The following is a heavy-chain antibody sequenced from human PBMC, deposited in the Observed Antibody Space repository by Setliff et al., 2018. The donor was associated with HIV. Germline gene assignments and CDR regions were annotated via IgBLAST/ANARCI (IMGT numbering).Heavy chain of an antibody. CDR1: RSTFNSHT. D-gene: IGHD3-3*01. Sequence: SVKVSCKASRSTFNSHTINWVRQAPGQGLDWMGRIIPILGVANYAQRFQGKVTITADKSTSTAYMELTSLRFDDTAMYYCVRGVQSPPHYSYAYMDVWGEGTMVTVSS. CDR3: VRGVQSPPHYSYAYMDV. CDR2: IIPILGVA. V-gene: IGHV1-69*02. J-gene: IGHJ6*03.